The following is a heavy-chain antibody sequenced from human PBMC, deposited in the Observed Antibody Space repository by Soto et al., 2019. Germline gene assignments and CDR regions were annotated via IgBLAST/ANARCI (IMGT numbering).Heavy chain of an antibody. D-gene: IGHD3-16*01. J-gene: IGHJ6*02. Sequence: EVQLVESGGGLIQPGGSLRLSCAASGFTVSSNYMSWVRQAPGKGLEWVSVIYSGGSTYYADSVKGRFTISRDNSKNTLYLQMNSLRAEDTAVYYCAREMGAGYYYGMDVWGQGTTVTVSS. CDR2: IYSGGST. CDR3: AREMGAGYYYGMDV. CDR1: GFTVSSNY. V-gene: IGHV3-53*01.